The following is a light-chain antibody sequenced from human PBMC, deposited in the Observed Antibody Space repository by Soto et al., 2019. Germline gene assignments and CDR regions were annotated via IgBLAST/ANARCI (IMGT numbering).Light chain of an antibody. CDR3: ATWDDSLNGVV. J-gene: IGLJ2*01. V-gene: IGLV2-14*03. CDR2: DVS. Sequence: QSALTQPASVSGSPGQSITISCTGTSSDVGGYNYVSWYQHHPGKAPKLMIFDVSNRPSGVSNRFSGSKSGNTASLTISGLQSEDEADYYCATWDDSLNGVVFGGGTKLTVL. CDR1: SSDVGGYNY.